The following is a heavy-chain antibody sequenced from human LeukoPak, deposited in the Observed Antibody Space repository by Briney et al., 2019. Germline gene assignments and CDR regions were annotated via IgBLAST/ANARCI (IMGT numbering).Heavy chain of an antibody. J-gene: IGHJ4*02. V-gene: IGHV4-39*07. D-gene: IGHD6-13*01. CDR2: IYYSGST. CDR1: GGSISSSSYY. Sequence: PSETLSLTCTVSGGSISSSSYYWGWIRQPPGKGLEWIGSIYYSGSTYYNPSLKSRVTISVDTSKNQFSLKLSSVTAADTAVYYCARGGLGSSWYSGFDYWGQGTLVTVSS. CDR3: ARGGLGSSWYSGFDY.